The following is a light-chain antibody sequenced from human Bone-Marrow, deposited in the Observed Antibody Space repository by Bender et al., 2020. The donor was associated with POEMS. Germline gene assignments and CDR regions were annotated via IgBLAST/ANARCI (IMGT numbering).Light chain of an antibody. CDR2: DVT. CDR1: SNDVGGYNH. Sequence: QSALTQPRSVSGSPGQSVTISCTGTSNDVGGYNHVSWYQQYPGKAPKVMIYDVTRRPSGVPDRFSGSKSGNTASLTISGLQAADEADYYCSSYTSSNTYVFGIRTEVTVL. J-gene: IGLJ1*01. V-gene: IGLV2-11*01. CDR3: SSYTSSNTYV.